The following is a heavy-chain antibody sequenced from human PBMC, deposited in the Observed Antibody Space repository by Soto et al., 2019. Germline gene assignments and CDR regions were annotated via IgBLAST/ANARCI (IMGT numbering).Heavy chain of an antibody. J-gene: IGHJ4*02. CDR1: GGSISSYY. D-gene: IGHD6-19*01. Sequence: PSETLSLTCTVSGGSISSYYWSWIRQPPGRGLEWIGEINNSGSTNYNPSLKSRVTISVDTSKNQFSLKLSSVTAADTAVYYCASYSCGWGSVDYWGQGTLVTVSS. V-gene: IGHV4-59*12. CDR2: INNSGST. CDR3: ASYSCGWGSVDY.